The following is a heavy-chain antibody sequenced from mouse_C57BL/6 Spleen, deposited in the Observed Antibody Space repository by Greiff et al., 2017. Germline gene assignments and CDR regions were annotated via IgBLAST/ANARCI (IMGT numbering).Heavy chain of an antibody. D-gene: IGHD1-1*01. Sequence: VQLQQPGAELVKPGASVKMSCKASGYTFTSYWITWVKQRPGQGLEWIGDIYPGSGSTNYNEKFKSKATLTVDTSSSTAYMQLSSLTSEDSAVYYCAREGVTTGYFDVWGTGTTVTVSS. CDR2: IYPGSGST. V-gene: IGHV1-55*01. J-gene: IGHJ1*03. CDR1: GYTFTSYW. CDR3: AREGVTTGYFDV.